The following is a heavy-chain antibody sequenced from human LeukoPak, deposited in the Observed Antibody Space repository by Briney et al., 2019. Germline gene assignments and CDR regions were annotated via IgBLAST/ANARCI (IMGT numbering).Heavy chain of an antibody. D-gene: IGHD6-19*01. CDR3: VRRLRGWSSGFDY. Sequence: GGSLRLSCAASGFTFSSYDMHWVRHATGKGLEWVSTIGAAGEMFYPGSVKGRFTISRDDAKNSMYLQMNSLRAGDTAVYYCVRRLRGWSSGFDYWGQGILVTVSS. J-gene: IGHJ4*02. V-gene: IGHV3-13*04. CDR2: IGAAGEM. CDR1: GFTFSSYD.